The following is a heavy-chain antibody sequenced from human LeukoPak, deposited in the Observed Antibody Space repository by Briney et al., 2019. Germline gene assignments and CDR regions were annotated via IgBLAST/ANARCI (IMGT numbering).Heavy chain of an antibody. V-gene: IGHV4-59*11. CDR2: IYYSGST. D-gene: IGHD4-17*01. CDR3: ARSAVTTSPDWIDP. J-gene: IGHJ5*02. CDR1: GDSISSHY. Sequence: SETLSLTCTVSGDSISSHYWSWIRQPPGKGLAWIGYIYYSGSTNYNPSLMSRVTISVDTSKKQFSLMLSAVTAADTAIYYCARSAVTTSPDWIDPWGQGTLVAVSS.